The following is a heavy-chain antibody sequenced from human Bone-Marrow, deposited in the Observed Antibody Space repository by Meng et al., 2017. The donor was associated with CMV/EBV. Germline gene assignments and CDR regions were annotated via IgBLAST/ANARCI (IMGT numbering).Heavy chain of an antibody. D-gene: IGHD3-3*01. CDR3: ARDQGIGWECWSGYFYYYCYGMDV. CDR2: ISYDGSNK. Sequence: GGSLRLSCAASGFTFSSYWMHWVRQAPGKGLEWVAVISYDGSNKYYADSVKGRFTISRDNAKNTMYLQMNSLRAEDTAVYYCARDQGIGWECWSGYFYYYCYGMDVWGQGTTVTVSS. J-gene: IGHJ6*02. V-gene: IGHV3-30*03. CDR1: GFTFSSYW.